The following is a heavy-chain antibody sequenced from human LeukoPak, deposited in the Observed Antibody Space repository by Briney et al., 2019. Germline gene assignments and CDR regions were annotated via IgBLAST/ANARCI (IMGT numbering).Heavy chain of an antibody. CDR3: ARQRQSGYGNYYYYYYMDV. J-gene: IGHJ6*03. Sequence: SETLSLTCTVSGGSISSYYWSWIRQPPGKGLEWIGYIYTSGSTNYNPSLKSRVTISVDTSKNQFSLKLCSVTAADTAVYYCARQRQSGYGNYYYYYYMDVWGKGTTVTVSS. CDR2: IYTSGST. CDR1: GGSISSYY. D-gene: IGHD5-12*01. V-gene: IGHV4-4*09.